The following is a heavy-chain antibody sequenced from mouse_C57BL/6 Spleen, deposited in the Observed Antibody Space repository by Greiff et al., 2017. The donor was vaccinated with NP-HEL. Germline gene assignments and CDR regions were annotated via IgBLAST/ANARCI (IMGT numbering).Heavy chain of an antibody. D-gene: IGHD1-1*01. J-gene: IGHJ2*01. CDR3: ARERFYYGSSWGFDY. Sequence: EVQGVESGGGLVKPGGSLKLSCAASGFTFSDYGMHWVRQAPEKGLEWVAYISSGSSTIYYADTVKGRFTISRDNAKNTLFLQMTSLRSEDTAMYYCARERFYYGSSWGFDYWGQGTTLTVSS. CDR2: ISSGSSTI. V-gene: IGHV5-17*01. CDR1: GFTFSDYG.